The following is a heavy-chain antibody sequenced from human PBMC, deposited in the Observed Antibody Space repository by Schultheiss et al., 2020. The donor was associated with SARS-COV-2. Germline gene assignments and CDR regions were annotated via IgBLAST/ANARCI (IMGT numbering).Heavy chain of an antibody. D-gene: IGHD6-13*01. J-gene: IGHJ5*02. V-gene: IGHV4-59*12. CDR3: ARDRYSSWYNNWFDP. CDR2: IYYSGST. CDR1: GGSISSYY. Sequence: SETLSLTCTVSGGSISSYYWSWIRQPPGKGLEWIGYIYYSGSTNYNPSLKSRVTISVDTSKNQFSLKLSSVTAADTAVYYCARDRYSSWYNNWFDPWGQGTLVTVSS.